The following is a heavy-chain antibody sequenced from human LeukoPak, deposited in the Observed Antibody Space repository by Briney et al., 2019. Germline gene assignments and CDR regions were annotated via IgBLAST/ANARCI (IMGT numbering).Heavy chain of an antibody. CDR3: ARHPRAAAGMDY. J-gene: IGHJ4*02. V-gene: IGHV4-39*01. CDR1: GGSISSSSYY. D-gene: IGHD6-13*01. CDR2: IYYSGST. Sequence: SETLSLTCTVSGGSISSSSYYWGWIRQPPGKGLEWIGSIYYSGSTYYNPSFKSRVTISVDTSKNQFSLKLSSVTAADTAVYYCARHPRAAAGMDYWGQGTLVTVSS.